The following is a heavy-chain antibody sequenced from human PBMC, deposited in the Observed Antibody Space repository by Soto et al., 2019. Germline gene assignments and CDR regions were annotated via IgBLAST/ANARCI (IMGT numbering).Heavy chain of an antibody. Sequence: QVQLVESGGGVVQPGRSLRLSCAASGFTFSTYAMYWVRQAPGKGLEWVAIISYDGSNYYHADSVKGRFTISIDNSKNTLYLQMNSLRAEDTAVYYFARGDYCISTDCSTWERHGLDVWGQGTTVTVSS. CDR3: ARGDYCISTDCSTWERHGLDV. CDR1: GFTFSTYA. CDR2: ISYDGSNY. D-gene: IGHD2-2*01. J-gene: IGHJ6*02. V-gene: IGHV3-30-3*01.